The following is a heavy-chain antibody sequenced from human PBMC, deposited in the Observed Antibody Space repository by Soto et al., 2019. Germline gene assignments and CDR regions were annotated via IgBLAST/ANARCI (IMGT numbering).Heavy chain of an antibody. D-gene: IGHD2-21*02. CDR3: ARHPSDSWFDP. V-gene: IGHV4-39*01. Sequence: SETRSLTCSVSGGSISSSSYFWGWIRQPPGKGLEWIGSIYYSGSTYYNPSLKSRVTVSVDTSKNQFSLKLSSVTAADTAVYYCARHPSDSWFDPWGQGTLVTVS. J-gene: IGHJ5*02. CDR1: GGSISSSSYF. CDR2: IYYSGST.